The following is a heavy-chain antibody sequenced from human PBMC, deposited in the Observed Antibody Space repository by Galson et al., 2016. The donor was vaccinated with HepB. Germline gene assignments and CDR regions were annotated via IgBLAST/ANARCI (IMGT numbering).Heavy chain of an antibody. CDR3: ARDPGLDGSGWYYFDL. Sequence: SLRLSCAASSFTFSNYWMNWVRQAPGKGLEWVANIKHDGSKTYYVGSVKGRFTISRDNARNSLYLQMDSLRAEDTAVYYCARDPGLDGSGWYYFDLWGQGTLVTVSS. CDR2: IKHDGSKT. D-gene: IGHD6-19*01. CDR1: SFTFSNYW. J-gene: IGHJ4*02. V-gene: IGHV3-7*01.